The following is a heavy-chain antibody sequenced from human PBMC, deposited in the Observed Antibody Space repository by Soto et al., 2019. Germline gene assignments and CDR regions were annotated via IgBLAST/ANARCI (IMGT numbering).Heavy chain of an antibody. Sequence: ASVKVSCKASGGTFSSYTISWVRQAPGQGLEWMGRIIPILGIANYAQKFQGRVTITADKSTSTAYMELSSLRSEDTAVYYCARDPVANFMITFGGVIGDGMDVWGQGTTVTVSS. CDR3: ARDPVANFMITFGGVIGDGMDV. V-gene: IGHV1-69*04. CDR1: GGTFSSYT. D-gene: IGHD3-16*02. CDR2: IIPILGIA. J-gene: IGHJ6*02.